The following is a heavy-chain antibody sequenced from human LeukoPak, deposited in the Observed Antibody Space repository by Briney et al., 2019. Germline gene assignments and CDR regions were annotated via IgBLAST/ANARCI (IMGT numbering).Heavy chain of an antibody. CDR2: IIPIFGTA. D-gene: IGHD3-10*01. Sequence: GASVKVPCKASGGTFSSYAISWVRQAPGQGLEWMGGIIPIFGTANYAQKFQGRVTITADESTSTAYMELSSLRSEDTAVYYCARGGSYYTLPYNWFDPWGQGTLVTVSS. J-gene: IGHJ5*02. V-gene: IGHV1-69*13. CDR1: GGTFSSYA. CDR3: ARGGSYYTLPYNWFDP.